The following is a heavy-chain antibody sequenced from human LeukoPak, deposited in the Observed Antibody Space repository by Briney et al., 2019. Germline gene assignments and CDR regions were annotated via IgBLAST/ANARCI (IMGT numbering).Heavy chain of an antibody. V-gene: IGHV3-30*19. Sequence: GGSLRLSCAASGFTFSSYGMHWVRQAPGKGLEWVAVISYDGSNKYYADSVKGRFTISRDNSKNTLYLQMNSLRAEDTAVYYCARATAPDYDILTGYSPLYYYYGMDVWGQGTTVTVSS. CDR1: GFTFSSYG. D-gene: IGHD3-9*01. CDR2: ISYDGSNK. CDR3: ARATAPDYDILTGYSPLYYYYGMDV. J-gene: IGHJ6*02.